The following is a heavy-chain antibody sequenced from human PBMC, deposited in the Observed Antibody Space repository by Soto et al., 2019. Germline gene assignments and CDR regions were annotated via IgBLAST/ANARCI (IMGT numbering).Heavy chain of an antibody. CDR1: GGSITSSSYY. J-gene: IGHJ4*02. Sequence: QLQLQESGPGLVKPSETLSLTCTVSGGSITSSSYYWGWIRQRPGKGLGWSGHIYYRGSTNYNPYRESRVTISVDRSKNKLSLKLISVAAADPALYSCARSSRFDYWGQGTLVTVSS. CDR2: IYYRGST. D-gene: IGHD6-13*01. CDR3: ARSSRFDY. V-gene: IGHV4-39*01.